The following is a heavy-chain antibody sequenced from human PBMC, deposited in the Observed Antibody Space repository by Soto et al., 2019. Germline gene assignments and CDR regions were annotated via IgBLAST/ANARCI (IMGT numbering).Heavy chain of an antibody. J-gene: IGHJ4*02. V-gene: IGHV4-34*01. Sequence: PSETLSLTCAVYGGSFSGYYLIWIRQITGKWLEWIGEINHSGSTYYNPSLKSRVTISVDTSKNQFSLKLSSVTAADTAVYYCARHLTARGEYYFDYWGQGTLVTVS. CDR3: ARHLTARGEYYFDY. CDR1: GGSFSGYY. D-gene: IGHD3-16*01. CDR2: INHSGST.